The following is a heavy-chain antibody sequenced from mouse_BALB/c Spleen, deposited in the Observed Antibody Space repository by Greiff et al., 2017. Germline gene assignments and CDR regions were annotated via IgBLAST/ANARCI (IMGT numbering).Heavy chain of an antibody. D-gene: IGHD2-3*01. V-gene: IGHV1-5*01. CDR2: IYPGNSDT. CDR3: TRNDGYPSSYAMDY. CDR1: GYTFTSYW. Sequence: VQLQQSGTVLARPGASVKMSCKASGYTFTSYWMHWVKQRPGQGLEWIGAIYPGNSDTSYNQKFKGKAKLTAVTSTSTAYMELSSLTNEDSAVYYCTRNDGYPSSYAMDYWGQGTSVTVSS. J-gene: IGHJ4*01.